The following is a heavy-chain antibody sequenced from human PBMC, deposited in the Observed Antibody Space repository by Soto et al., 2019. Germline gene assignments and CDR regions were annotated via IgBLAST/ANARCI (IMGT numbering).Heavy chain of an antibody. J-gene: IGHJ6*04. Sequence: QVQLVQSGAEVKKPGSSVKVSCKASGGTFSSYAISWVRQAPGQGLEWMGGIIPIFGTANYAQKFQGRVTHTEHGHTNTAYMDLSSQSSEDRPVYYCVCETGTPRNTVLHHLHYRNVWPKDPTDTVPT. CDR1: GGTFSSYA. CDR2: IIPIFGTA. CDR3: VCETGTPRNTVLHHLHYRNV. V-gene: IGHV1-69*01. D-gene: IGHD3-10*01.